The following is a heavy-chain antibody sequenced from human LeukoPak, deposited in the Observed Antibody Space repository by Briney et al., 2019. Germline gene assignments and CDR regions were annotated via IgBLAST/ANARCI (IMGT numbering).Heavy chain of an antibody. Sequence: ASETLSLTCTVSGGSISSYYWSWIRQPAGKGLEWIGPIYTSGSTNYNPSLKSRVTMSVDTSKNQFSLKLSSVTAADTAVYYCARSRSVAGRRGYYYYGMDVWGQGTTVTVSS. J-gene: IGHJ6*02. CDR1: GGSISSYY. D-gene: IGHD6-19*01. CDR2: IYTSGST. CDR3: ARSRSVAGRRGYYYYGMDV. V-gene: IGHV4-4*07.